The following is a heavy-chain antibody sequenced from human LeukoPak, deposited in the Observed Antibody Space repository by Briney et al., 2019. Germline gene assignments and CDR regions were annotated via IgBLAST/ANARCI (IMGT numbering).Heavy chain of an antibody. J-gene: IGHJ1*01. CDR3: ARAPSEVGGYYPEYFRH. D-gene: IGHD3-22*01. V-gene: IGHV3-74*01. Sequence: GGSLRLSCEASGFTFSRYWMHWVRQAPGKGLVWVSRIKSDGKTNYADSVKGRFTTSRDNAKNTVSLRMDSLRAEDTGVYYCARAPSEVGGYYPEYFRHWGQGTLVTVSS. CDR1: GFTFSRYW. CDR2: IKSDGKT.